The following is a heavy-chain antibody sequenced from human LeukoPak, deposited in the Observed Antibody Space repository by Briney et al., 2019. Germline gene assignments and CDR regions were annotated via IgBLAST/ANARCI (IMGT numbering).Heavy chain of an antibody. Sequence: GASLRLSCAASGFTFKNFAMTWVRQAPGKGLEWVSAIRNSDDNTYYADSMKGRFTISRDNSKNTLYLQMNSLRAEDTAVYYCAKSRGVVPAAPLGYWGQGTLVTVSS. CDR2: IRNSDDNT. D-gene: IGHD2-2*01. V-gene: IGHV3-23*01. CDR3: AKSRGVVPAAPLGY. CDR1: GFTFKNFA. J-gene: IGHJ4*02.